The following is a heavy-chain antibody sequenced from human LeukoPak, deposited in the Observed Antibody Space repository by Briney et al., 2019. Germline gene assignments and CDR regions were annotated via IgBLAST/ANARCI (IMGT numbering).Heavy chain of an antibody. CDR2: ISGSGGST. V-gene: IGHV3-23*01. CDR1: GFTFSSYA. CDR3: AKADGSSWPEYFQH. D-gene: IGHD6-13*01. Sequence: HPGGSLRLSCAASGFTFSSYAMSWVRQAPGKGLEWVPAISGSGGSTYYADSVKGRFTISRDNSKNTLYLQMNSLRAEDTAVYYCAKADGSSWPEYFQHWGQGTLVTVFS. J-gene: IGHJ1*01.